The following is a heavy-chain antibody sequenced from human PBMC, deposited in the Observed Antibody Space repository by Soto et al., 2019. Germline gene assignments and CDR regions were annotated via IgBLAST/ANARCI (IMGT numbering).Heavy chain of an antibody. J-gene: IGHJ4*02. CDR2: IYYSGST. CDR3: ARDGNGYASFDY. CDR1: GGSISSGVYY. D-gene: IGHD5-12*01. V-gene: IGHV4-31*03. Sequence: PSETLSLTCTVSGGSISSGVYYWSWIRQHPGKGLEWIGYIYYSGSTYYNPSLKSRVTISVDTSKNQFSLELSSVTAADTAVYYCARDGNGYASFDYWGQGTPVTVSS.